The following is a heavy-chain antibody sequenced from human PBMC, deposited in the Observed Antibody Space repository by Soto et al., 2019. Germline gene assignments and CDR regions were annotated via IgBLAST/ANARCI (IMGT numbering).Heavy chain of an antibody. CDR3: ARVALGPVVSGALSSLLGRYYYYYGMDV. Sequence: EVQLVESGGGLVQPGGSLRLSCAASGFTFSTYWMSWVRQAPGKGLEWVANVNQDGSDPHYVDSLKGRFTIPRDNAKNSLSLQMNSLRAEDTAVYYCARVALGPVVSGALSSLLGRYYYYYGMDVWGLGTTVTVSS. J-gene: IGHJ6*02. CDR1: GFTFSTYW. D-gene: IGHD2-2*01. CDR2: VNQDGSDP. V-gene: IGHV3-7*01.